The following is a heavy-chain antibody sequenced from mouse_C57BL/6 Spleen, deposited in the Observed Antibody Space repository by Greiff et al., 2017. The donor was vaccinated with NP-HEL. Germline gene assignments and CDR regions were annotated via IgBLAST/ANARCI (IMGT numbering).Heavy chain of an antibody. V-gene: IGHV5-6*01. Sequence: EVQLVESGGDLVKPGGSLKLSCAASGFTFSSYGMSWVRQTPDKRLEWVATISSGGSYTYYPDSVKGRFTISRDNAKNTLYLQMSSLKSEDTAMYYCARQELGGDYWGQGTTLTVSS. CDR1: GFTFSSYG. CDR3: ARQELGGDY. D-gene: IGHD4-1*01. J-gene: IGHJ2*01. CDR2: ISSGGSYT.